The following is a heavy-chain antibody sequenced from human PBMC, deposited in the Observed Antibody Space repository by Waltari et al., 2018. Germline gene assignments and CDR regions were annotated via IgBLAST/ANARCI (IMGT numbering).Heavy chain of an antibody. J-gene: IGHJ4*02. CDR3: VKNPDTAMVGGYYFDY. D-gene: IGHD5-18*01. Sequence: EVQLLESGGGLVQPGGSLRLSCAASGFTFSSYAMSWVRQAPGKGLEWVSAISGSGGSTYYADSVKGRFTISRDNSKNTLYLQMNSLRAEDTAVYYCVKNPDTAMVGGYYFDYWGQGTLVTVSS. CDR1: GFTFSSYA. CDR2: ISGSGGST. V-gene: IGHV3-23*01.